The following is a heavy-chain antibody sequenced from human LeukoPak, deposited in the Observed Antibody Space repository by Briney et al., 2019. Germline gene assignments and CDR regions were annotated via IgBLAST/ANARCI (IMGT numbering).Heavy chain of an antibody. D-gene: IGHD6-6*01. CDR3: ARDGPRKRSSSSSGYFDY. J-gene: IGHJ4*02. CDR1: GFTFSSYW. CDR2: ISYDGSNK. Sequence: QSGGSLRLSCAASGFTFSSYWMNWARQAPGKGLEWVAVISYDGSNKYYADSVKGRFTISRDNSKNTLYLQMNSLRAEDTAVYHCARDGPRKRSSSSSGYFDYWGQGTLVTVSS. V-gene: IGHV3-30-3*01.